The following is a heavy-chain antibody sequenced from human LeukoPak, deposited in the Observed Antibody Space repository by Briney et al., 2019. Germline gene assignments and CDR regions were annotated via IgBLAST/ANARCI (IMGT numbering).Heavy chain of an antibody. J-gene: IGHJ5*02. CDR3: ARGIAPYFT. CDR1: GGSISSGGYS. Sequence: SQTLSLTCAVSGGSISSGGYSWSWIRQPPGKGLEWIGYIYHSGSTNYNPSLKSRVTISVDTSKNQFSLKLSSVTAADTAVYYCARGIAPYFTWGQGTLVTVSS. V-gene: IGHV4-30-2*01. CDR2: IYHSGST. D-gene: IGHD2-21*01.